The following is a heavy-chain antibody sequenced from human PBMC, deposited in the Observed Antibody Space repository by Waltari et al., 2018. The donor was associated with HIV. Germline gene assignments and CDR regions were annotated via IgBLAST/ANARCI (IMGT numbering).Heavy chain of an antibody. V-gene: IGHV2-5*01. J-gene: IGHJ4*02. CDR3: AHGVGATRYPHGIDGYYFDY. Sequence: QITLKESGPTLVKPTQTLTLTCTFSGFSLSTSGVGVGLIRQPPGKALEWLALIYWNDDKRYSPSLKSRLTITKDTSKNQVVLTMTNMDPVDTATYYCAHGVGATRYPHGIDGYYFDYWGQGTLVTVSS. CDR2: IYWNDDK. CDR1: GFSLSTSGVG. D-gene: IGHD1-26*01.